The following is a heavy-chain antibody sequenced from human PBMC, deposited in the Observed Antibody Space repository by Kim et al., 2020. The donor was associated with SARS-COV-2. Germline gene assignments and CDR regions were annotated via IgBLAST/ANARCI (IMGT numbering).Heavy chain of an antibody. CDR1: GYTFTSYD. V-gene: IGHV1-8*01. Sequence: ASVKVSCKASGYTFTSYDINWVRQATGQGLEWMGWMNPNSGNTGYAQKFQGRVTMTRNTSISTAYMELSSLRSEDTAVYYCARGFWIWFGELKYYYYGMDVWGQGTTVTVSS. CDR3: ARGFWIWFGELKYYYYGMDV. J-gene: IGHJ6*02. D-gene: IGHD3-10*01. CDR2: MNPNSGNT.